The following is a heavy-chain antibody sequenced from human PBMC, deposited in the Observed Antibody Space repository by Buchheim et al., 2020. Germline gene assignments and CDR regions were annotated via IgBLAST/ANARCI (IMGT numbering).Heavy chain of an antibody. CDR3: SSGGHLDY. CDR1: GFTFSSFW. V-gene: IGHV3-7*03. J-gene: IGHJ4*02. CDR2: INEVGSEK. D-gene: IGHD3-16*01. Sequence: EVLLVESGGGLVQPGGSLRLSCAASGFTFSSFWMSWVRQAPGKGLEWVANINEVGSEKYYVDSVRGRFIISRDNAKNSLNLQMISLRAEDTAVYYCSSGGHLDYWGQGTL.